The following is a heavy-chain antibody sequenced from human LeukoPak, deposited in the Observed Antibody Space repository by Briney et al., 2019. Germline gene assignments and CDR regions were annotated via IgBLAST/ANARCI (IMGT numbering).Heavy chain of an antibody. V-gene: IGHV3-23*01. CDR1: GFTFSSYA. Sequence: TGGSLRLSCAASGFTFSSYAMSWVRQAPGKGLEWVSAISGSGGSTYYADSVKGRFTISRGNSKNTLYLQMNSLRAEDAAVYYCAKFPGRWLQFGYFDYWGQGTLVTVSS. J-gene: IGHJ4*02. CDR2: ISGSGGST. D-gene: IGHD5-12*01. CDR3: AKFPGRWLQFGYFDY.